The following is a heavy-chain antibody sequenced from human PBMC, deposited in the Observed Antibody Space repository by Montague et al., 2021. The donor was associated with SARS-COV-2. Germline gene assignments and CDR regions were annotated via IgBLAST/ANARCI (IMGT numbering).Heavy chain of an antibody. D-gene: IGHD2-2*01. Sequence: SLRLSCAASGFTFSSYEMNWVRQAPGKGLEWVSYISSSGSTIYYAGSVKGRFTISRDNAKNSLYLQMNSLRAEDTAVYYCARRGYCSSTSCWALDYWGQGTLVTVSS. CDR3: ARRGYCSSTSCWALDY. CDR2: ISSSGSTI. J-gene: IGHJ4*02. V-gene: IGHV3-48*03. CDR1: GFTFSSYE.